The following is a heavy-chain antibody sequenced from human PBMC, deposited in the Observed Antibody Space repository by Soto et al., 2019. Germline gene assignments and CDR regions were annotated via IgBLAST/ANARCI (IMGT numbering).Heavy chain of an antibody. Sequence: VGSLRLSCAASGFTFSDYYMSWIRQAPGKGLEWVSYISSSSSYTNYADSVKGRFTIPRDNAKNSLYLQTNSLRAEDTAVCYCARNQCGGDCYSADFYDYWGQGTLVTVSS. V-gene: IGHV3-11*06. CDR1: GFTFSDYY. D-gene: IGHD2-21*02. J-gene: IGHJ4*02. CDR2: ISSSSSYT. CDR3: ARNQCGGDCYSADFYDY.